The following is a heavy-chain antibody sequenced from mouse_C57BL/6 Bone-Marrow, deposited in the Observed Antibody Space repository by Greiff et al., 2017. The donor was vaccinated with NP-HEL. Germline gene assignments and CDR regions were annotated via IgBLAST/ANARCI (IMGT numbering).Heavy chain of an antibody. CDR2: IWWDDDK. CDR3: ARIWSYDFSMDY. D-gene: IGHD2-4*01. V-gene: IGHV8-8*01. Sequence: VKLQESGPGILQPSQTLSLTCSFSGFSLSTFGMGVGWIRQPSGKGLEWLAHIWWDDDKYYNPALKSRLTISKDTSKNQVFLKIANVDTADTATYYCARIWSYDFSMDYWGQGTSVTVSS. J-gene: IGHJ4*01. CDR1: GFSLSTFGMG.